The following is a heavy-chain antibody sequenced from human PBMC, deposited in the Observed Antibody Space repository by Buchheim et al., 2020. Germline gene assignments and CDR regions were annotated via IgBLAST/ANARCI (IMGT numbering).Heavy chain of an antibody. D-gene: IGHD5-18*01. CDR2: IKQDGSEK. CDR3: AREAGVGYSYADDAFDI. Sequence: EVQLVESGGGLVQPGGSLRLSCAASGFTFSSYWMSWVRQAPGKGLEWVANIKQDGSEKYYVDSVKGRFTISRDNAKNSRYLQMNSLRAEDTAVYYCAREAGVGYSYADDAFDIWGQGT. CDR1: GFTFSSYW. J-gene: IGHJ3*02. V-gene: IGHV3-7*01.